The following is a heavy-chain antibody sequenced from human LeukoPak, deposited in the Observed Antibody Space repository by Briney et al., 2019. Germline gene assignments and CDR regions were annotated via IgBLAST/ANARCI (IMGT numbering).Heavy chain of an antibody. Sequence: GASVKVSCKASGGTFSSYAISWVRQAPGQGLEWMGGIIPIFGTANYAQKFQGRVTITADESTSTAYMELSSLRSEDTAVYYCAIRYSSSWTSHYGMDVWGQGTTVTVSS. D-gene: IGHD6-13*01. J-gene: IGHJ6*02. CDR2: IIPIFGTA. CDR3: AIRYSSSWTSHYGMDV. CDR1: GGTFSSYA. V-gene: IGHV1-69*13.